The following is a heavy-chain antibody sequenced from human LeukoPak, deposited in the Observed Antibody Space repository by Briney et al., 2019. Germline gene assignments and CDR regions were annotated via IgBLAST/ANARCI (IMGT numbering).Heavy chain of an antibody. CDR2: ISSSGSTI. CDR1: GFTFSDYY. D-gene: IGHD5-18*01. V-gene: IGHV3-11*04. J-gene: IGHJ3*02. CDR3: AGQPGFSYSFDAFDI. Sequence: KAGGSLRLSCAASGFTFSDYYMNWIRQAPGKGLEWVSYISSSGSTIYYADSVKGRFTVSRDNAKSSLYLQMNSLRAEDTAVYYCAGQPGFSYSFDAFDIWGQGTMVTVS.